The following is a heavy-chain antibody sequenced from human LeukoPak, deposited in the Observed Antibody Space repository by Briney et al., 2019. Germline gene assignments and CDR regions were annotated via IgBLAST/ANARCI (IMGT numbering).Heavy chain of an antibody. V-gene: IGHV4-59*01. D-gene: IGHD3-10*01. Sequence: SETLSLTCTVSGGSISSYYWSWIRQPPGKGLEWIGYIYYSGSTNYNPSLKSRVTISVDTSKNQFSLKLSSVTAADTAVYYCAREGHGSGSYYDYWGQGTLVTVSS. J-gene: IGHJ4*02. CDR3: AREGHGSGSYYDY. CDR1: GGSISSYY. CDR2: IYYSGST.